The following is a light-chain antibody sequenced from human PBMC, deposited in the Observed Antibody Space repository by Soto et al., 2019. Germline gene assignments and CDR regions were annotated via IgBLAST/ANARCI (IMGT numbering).Light chain of an antibody. J-gene: IGKJ1*01. CDR2: GAS. Sequence: EIVLTQSPGTLSFSPGERATLSCRASQSVSSSYLAWYQQKPGQAPRLLIYGASSRATGIPDRFSGSGSGTDFTLTISRLEHEDLAVYYCQQYGSSPRTFGQGTKVEIK. CDR1: QSVSSSY. CDR3: QQYGSSPRT. V-gene: IGKV3-20*01.